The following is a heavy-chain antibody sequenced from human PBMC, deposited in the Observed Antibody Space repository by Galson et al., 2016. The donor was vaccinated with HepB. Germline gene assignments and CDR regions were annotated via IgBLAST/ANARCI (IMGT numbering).Heavy chain of an antibody. D-gene: IGHD2-2*01. V-gene: IGHV3-33*01. CDR2: IWYDGINK. CDR3: ARASQPYCSGTSCYAGYYHYYGMDV. Sequence: SLRLSCAASGFTFSIYGMHWVRQAPGKGLEWVAVIWYDGINKYYADSVKGRSTISRDYSKNTLCLQMNSLRVDDTAVYYCARASQPYCSGTSCYAGYYHYYGMDVWGQGTPVTVSS. J-gene: IGHJ6*02. CDR1: GFTFSIYG.